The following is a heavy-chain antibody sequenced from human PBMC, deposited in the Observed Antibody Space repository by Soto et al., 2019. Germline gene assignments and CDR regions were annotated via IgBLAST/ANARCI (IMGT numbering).Heavy chain of an antibody. CDR1: GFTFSSYS. J-gene: IGHJ5*02. V-gene: IGHV3-21*01. D-gene: IGHD6-13*01. Sequence: GGSLRLSCAASGFTFSSYSMNWVRQAPGKGLEWVSSISSSSSYIYYADSVKGRFTISRDNAKNSLYLQMNSLRAEDTAVYYCARDSNSSPEFDPWGQGTLVTVSS. CDR3: ARDSNSSPEFDP. CDR2: ISSSSSYI.